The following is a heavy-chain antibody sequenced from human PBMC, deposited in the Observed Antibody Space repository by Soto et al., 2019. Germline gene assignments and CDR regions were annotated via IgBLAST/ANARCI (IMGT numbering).Heavy chain of an antibody. CDR2: IWYDGSNK. V-gene: IGHV3-33*01. CDR1: GFTFSSYG. Sequence: ESGGGVVQPGRSLRLSCAASGFTFSSYGMHWVRQAPGKGLEWVAVIWYDGSNKYYADSVKGRFTISRDNSKNTLYLQMNSLRAEDTAVYYCARDSGDYSYYFDYWGQGTLVTVSS. CDR3: ARDSGDYSYYFDY. D-gene: IGHD2-21*02. J-gene: IGHJ4*02.